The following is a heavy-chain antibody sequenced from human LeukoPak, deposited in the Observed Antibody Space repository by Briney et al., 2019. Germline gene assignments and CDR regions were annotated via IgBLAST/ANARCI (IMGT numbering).Heavy chain of an antibody. D-gene: IGHD6-6*01. V-gene: IGHV3-21*01. CDR3: ARGYSSSPLGDY. J-gene: IGHJ4*02. CDR1: GFTFSSYS. CDR2: ISSSSSYI. Sequence: PGGSLRLSCAASGFTFSSYSMNWVRQAPGKGLEWVSSISSSSSYIYYADSVKGRFTISRDDAKNSLYLQMNSLRAEDTAVYYCARGYSSSPLGDYWGQGTLVTVSP.